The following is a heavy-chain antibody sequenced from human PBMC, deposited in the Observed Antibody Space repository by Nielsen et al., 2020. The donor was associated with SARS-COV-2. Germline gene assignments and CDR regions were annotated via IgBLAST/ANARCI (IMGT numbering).Heavy chain of an antibody. Sequence: ASVKVSCKASGYTFTSYGISWVRQAPGQGLEWMGWISAYNGNTNYAQKLQGRVTMTTDTSTSTAYMELRSLRSEDTALYYCAKMGGSYYDSSGPKIDYWGQGTLVTVSS. D-gene: IGHD3-22*01. CDR1: GYTFTSYG. J-gene: IGHJ4*02. V-gene: IGHV1-18*01. CDR2: ISAYNGNT. CDR3: AKMGGSYYDSSGPKIDY.